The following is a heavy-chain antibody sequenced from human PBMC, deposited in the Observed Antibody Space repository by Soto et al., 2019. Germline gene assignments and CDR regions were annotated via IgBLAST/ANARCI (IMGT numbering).Heavy chain of an antibody. CDR3: ARGTWLRTRGDGGPDY. D-gene: IGHD3-16*01. CDR2: ISSSSSYI. V-gene: IGHV3-21*01. Sequence: EVQLVESGGGLVKPGGSLRLSCAASGFTFSSYSMNWVRQAPGKGLEWVSSISSSSSYIYYADSVKGRFTISRDNAKNSLYLQMNSLRAEDTAVYYCARGTWLRTRGDGGPDYWGQGALVTVSS. J-gene: IGHJ4*02. CDR1: GFTFSSYS.